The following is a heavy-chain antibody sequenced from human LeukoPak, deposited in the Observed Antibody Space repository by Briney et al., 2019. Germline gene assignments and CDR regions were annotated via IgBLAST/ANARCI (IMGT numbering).Heavy chain of an antibody. Sequence: PGGSLRLSCAASGFTFSSYAMSWVRQAPGKGLEWVSAISGSGGSTYYADSVKGRFTISRDNSKNTLYLQMNSLRAEDTAVYYCAKDQVPLAQLVPYNWFDPWGQGTLVTVSS. CDR2: ISGSGGST. D-gene: IGHD6-13*01. J-gene: IGHJ5*02. CDR3: AKDQVPLAQLVPYNWFDP. CDR1: GFTFSSYA. V-gene: IGHV3-23*01.